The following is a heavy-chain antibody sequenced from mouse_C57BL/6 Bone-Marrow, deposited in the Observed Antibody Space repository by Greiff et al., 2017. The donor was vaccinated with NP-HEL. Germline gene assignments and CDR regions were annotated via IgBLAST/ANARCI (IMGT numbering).Heavy chain of an antibody. CDR2: IWTGGGT. Sequence: VMLVESGPGLVAPSQSLSITCTVSGFSLTSYAISWVRQPPGKGLEWLGVIWTGGGTNYNSAIISRLSISKDKSKSQAFLQMNSLQTDDTARYYCARNFDYGITTVVANWYFDVWGTGTTVTVSS. CDR1: GFSLTSYA. V-gene: IGHV2-9-1*01. CDR3: ARNFDYGITTVVANWYFDV. D-gene: IGHD1-1*01. J-gene: IGHJ1*03.